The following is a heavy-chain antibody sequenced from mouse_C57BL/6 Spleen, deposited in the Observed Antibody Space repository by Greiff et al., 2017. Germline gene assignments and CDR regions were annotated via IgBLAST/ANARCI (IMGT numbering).Heavy chain of an antibody. CDR2: IRNKANGYTT. V-gene: IGHV7-3*01. J-gene: IGHJ3*01. CDR3: ARYRYYGSSSGFAY. Sequence: EVKVVESGGGLVQPGGSLSLSCAASGFTFTDYYMSWVRQPPGKALEWLGFIRNKANGYTTEYSASVKGRFTISRDNSQSILYLQLNALRAEDSATYYCARYRYYGSSSGFAYWGQGTLVTVSA. D-gene: IGHD1-1*01. CDR1: GFTFTDYY.